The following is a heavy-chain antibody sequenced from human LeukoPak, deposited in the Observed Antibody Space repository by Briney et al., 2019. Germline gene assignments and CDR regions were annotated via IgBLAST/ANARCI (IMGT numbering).Heavy chain of an antibody. CDR3: ARDPDDSSGYYSGNFDY. J-gene: IGHJ4*02. V-gene: IGHV1-18*01. CDR1: GYTFTSYG. Sequence: ASVKVSCKASGYTFTSYGISWVRQAPGQGLEWMGWISAYNGNTNYAQKLQGRVTMTRDTSTSTVYMELSSLRSEDTAVYYCARDPDDSSGYYSGNFDYWGQGTLVTVSS. CDR2: ISAYNGNT. D-gene: IGHD3-22*01.